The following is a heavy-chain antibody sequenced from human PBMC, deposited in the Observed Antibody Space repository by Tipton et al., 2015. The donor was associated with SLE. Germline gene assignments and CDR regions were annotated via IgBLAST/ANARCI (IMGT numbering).Heavy chain of an antibody. V-gene: IGHV1-2*02. CDR1: GYSFIDYY. Sequence: QLVQSGAEVRKPGASVKVSCKTSGYSFIDYYIHWVRQAPGQGLEWMGWINPNSGVTKFAQRFPGRVSMTRDTSISTAYMELYSLTSGDTAVYLCARGQRFYGDTSAFEIWGQGTMVTVS. D-gene: IGHD4-17*01. CDR3: ARGQRFYGDTSAFEI. J-gene: IGHJ3*02. CDR2: INPNSGVT.